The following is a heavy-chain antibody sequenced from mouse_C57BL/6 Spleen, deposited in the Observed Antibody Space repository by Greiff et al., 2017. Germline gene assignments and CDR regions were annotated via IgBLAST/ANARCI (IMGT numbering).Heavy chain of an antibody. V-gene: IGHV5-9*01. Sequence: EVKLVESGGGLVKPGGSLKLSCAASGFTFSSYTMSWVRQTPEKRLEWVATISGGGGNTYYPDSVKGRFTISRDNAKNTLYLQMSSLRSEDTALYYCARQRAYYSNPENAMDYWGQGTSVTVSS. CDR3: ARQRAYYSNPENAMDY. CDR1: GFTFSSYT. J-gene: IGHJ4*01. CDR2: ISGGGGNT. D-gene: IGHD2-5*01.